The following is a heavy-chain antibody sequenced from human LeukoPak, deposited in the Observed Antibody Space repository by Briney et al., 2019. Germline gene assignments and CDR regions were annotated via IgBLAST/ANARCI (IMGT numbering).Heavy chain of an antibody. Sequence: SVKVSCKASGYTFTGYYMHWVRQAPGQGLEWMGGIIPIFGTANYAQKFQGRVTITTDESTSTAYMELSSLRSEDTAVYYCARVTRTHNWFDPWGQGTLVTVSS. CDR2: IIPIFGTA. CDR1: GYTFTGYY. CDR3: ARVTRTHNWFDP. V-gene: IGHV1-69*05. D-gene: IGHD1-7*01. J-gene: IGHJ5*02.